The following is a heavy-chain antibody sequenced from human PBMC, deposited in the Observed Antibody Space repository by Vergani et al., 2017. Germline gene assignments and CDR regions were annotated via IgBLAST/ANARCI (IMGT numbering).Heavy chain of an antibody. D-gene: IGHD3-10*01. V-gene: IGHV1-46*03. J-gene: IGHJ4*02. CDR1: GYSITNYW. CDR2: INPSGGST. CDR3: ARDLSRGEITMVRGNQPRALDY. Sequence: VQLVQSGAEVKKPGESLKISCQGSGYSITNYWIAWVRQRPGKGLEWMGIINPSGGSTSYAQKFQGRVTMTRDTSTSTVYMELSSLRSEDTAVYYCARDLSRGEITMVRGNQPRALDYWGQGTLVTVSS.